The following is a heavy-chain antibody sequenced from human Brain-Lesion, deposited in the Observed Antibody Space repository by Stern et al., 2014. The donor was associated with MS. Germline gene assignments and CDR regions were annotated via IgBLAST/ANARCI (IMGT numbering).Heavy chain of an antibody. CDR3: ARDQRGITIFGVVTDYYYLGMDV. Sequence: QMQLVQSGAEVKKPGASVKVSCKTSGYIFTGYYIHWVRQAPGQGLEWMAWINPNTGGTKYAQKFQGRVTIRRETCISTSYMELSSLTSDDTAVYYCARDQRGITIFGVVTDYYYLGMDVWGQGTTVTVSS. CDR1: GYIFTGYY. D-gene: IGHD3-3*01. V-gene: IGHV1-2*02. CDR2: INPNTGGT. J-gene: IGHJ6*02.